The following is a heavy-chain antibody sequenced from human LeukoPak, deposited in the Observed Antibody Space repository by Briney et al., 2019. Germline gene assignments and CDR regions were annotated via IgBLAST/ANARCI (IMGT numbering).Heavy chain of an antibody. CDR2: INHSGST. Sequence: SETLSLTCAVYGGSFSGYYWSWIRQPPGKGLEWIGEINHSGSTNYNPSLKSRVTISVDTSKNQFSLKLGSVTAADTAVYYCARGRGYSGYDWGVYYYYMDVWGKGTTVTVSS. V-gene: IGHV4-34*01. D-gene: IGHD5-12*01. CDR3: ARGRGYSGYDWGVYYYYMDV. J-gene: IGHJ6*03. CDR1: GGSFSGYY.